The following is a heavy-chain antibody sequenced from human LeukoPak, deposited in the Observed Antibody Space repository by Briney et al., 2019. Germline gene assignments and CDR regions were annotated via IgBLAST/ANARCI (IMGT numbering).Heavy chain of an antibody. CDR2: IYHSGST. CDR1: GGSISSSNW. J-gene: IGHJ1*01. CDR3: ARYTVVKSGEYFQH. Sequence: PSETLSLTCAVSGGSISSSNWWSWVRQPPGKGLEWIGEIYHSGSTNYNPSLKSRVTISVDKSKNQFSLKLSSVTAADTAVYYCARYTVVKSGEYFQHWGQGTLVTVSS. D-gene: IGHD4-23*01. V-gene: IGHV4-4*02.